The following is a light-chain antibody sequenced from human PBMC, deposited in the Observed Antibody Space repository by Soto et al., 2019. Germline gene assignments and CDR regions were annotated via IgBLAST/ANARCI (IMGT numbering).Light chain of an antibody. Sequence: EIVLTQSPGTLSLSPGERATLSCRASQSVSNNYLAWYQQKPGQAPRLVIYGASSRATGIPDRFSGSGSGTDFTLTISRLEPEDFAVYYCQQYGSSPYTFGQGTKVEIK. CDR1: QSVSNNY. J-gene: IGKJ2*01. CDR2: GAS. CDR3: QQYGSSPYT. V-gene: IGKV3-20*01.